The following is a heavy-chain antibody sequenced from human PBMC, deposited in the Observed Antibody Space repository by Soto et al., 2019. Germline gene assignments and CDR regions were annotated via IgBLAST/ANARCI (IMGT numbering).Heavy chain of an antibody. CDR3: AREPMRLYYDFWSGYYFDY. CDR2: ISSSGSTI. J-gene: IGHJ4*02. CDR1: GFTFSSYE. Sequence: GGSLRLSCAASGFTFSSYEMNWVRQAPGKGLEWVSYISSSGSTIYYADSVKGRFTISRDNAKNSLYLQMNSLRAEDTAVYYCAREPMRLYYDFWSGYYFDYWGQGTLVTVSS. D-gene: IGHD3-3*01. V-gene: IGHV3-48*03.